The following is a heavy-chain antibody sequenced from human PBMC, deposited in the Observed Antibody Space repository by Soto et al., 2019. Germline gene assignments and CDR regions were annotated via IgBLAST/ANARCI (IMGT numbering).Heavy chain of an antibody. CDR3: ARGGGTILAPLP. J-gene: IGHJ5*02. CDR2: INPNSGAT. Sequence: QVQLVQSGAEVKKPGASVNVSCRASGYTFTGYFMHWVRQAPGQGLEWMGWINPNSGATKYAQKFQGRVTLSRDTSIRTAYMELSGLRSDDTAVYYCARGGGTILAPLPWGQGTLVTVSS. D-gene: IGHD3-3*01. CDR1: GYTFTGYF. V-gene: IGHV1-2*02.